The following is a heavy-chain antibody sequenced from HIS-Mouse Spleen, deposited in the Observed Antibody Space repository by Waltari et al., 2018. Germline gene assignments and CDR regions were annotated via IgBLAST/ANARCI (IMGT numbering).Heavy chain of an antibody. CDR2: IYYSGST. D-gene: IGHD1-26*01. CDR1: GGSISSYY. V-gene: IGHV4-59*01. CDR3: ARGLVAAGIFDY. J-gene: IGHJ4*02. Sequence: QVQLQESGPGLGKPSETLSRTCTASGGSISSYYWSWIRQPPGKGLEWLGYIYYSGSTNYNPSLKSRITISVDTSKNQFYLKLSSVTAADTAVYYCARGLVAAGIFDYWGQGTLVTVSS.